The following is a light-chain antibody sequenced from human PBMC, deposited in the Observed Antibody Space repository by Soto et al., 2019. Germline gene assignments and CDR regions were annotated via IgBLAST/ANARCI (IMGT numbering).Light chain of an antibody. V-gene: IGLV2-8*01. CDR2: EVT. CDR3: TSYAGSNNWV. J-gene: IGLJ7*01. CDR1: SSDVGAYIY. Sequence: QSALTQPPSASGSPGQSVTISCTGTSSDVGAYIYVSWYQQHPGKAPKLMVYEVTKRPSGVPDRFSGSKSDNTASLTVSGLQAEDEADYYCTSYAGSNNWVFGGGTQLTVL.